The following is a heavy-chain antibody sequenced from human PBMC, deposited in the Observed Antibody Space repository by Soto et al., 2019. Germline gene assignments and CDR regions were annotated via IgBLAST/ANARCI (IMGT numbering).Heavy chain of an antibody. D-gene: IGHD3-16*02. CDR2: IIPIVTTP. CDR3: ARVAYHVWSTYHYYGIDV. Sequence: QVRLVQSGAEVKKPGSSVKVSCAASGGTFSSYAVTWVRQAPGQGLEWMGGIIPIVTTPNDAQKFQGRLTISADKSTSTSYMELSSMRSEDTGVSSGARVAYHVWSTYHYYGIDVWGQGTPVIVSS. J-gene: IGHJ6*02. CDR1: GGTFSSYA. V-gene: IGHV1-69*06.